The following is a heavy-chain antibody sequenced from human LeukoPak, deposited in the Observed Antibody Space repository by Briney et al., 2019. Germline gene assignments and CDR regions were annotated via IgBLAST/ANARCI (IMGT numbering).Heavy chain of an antibody. CDR1: GDSIIGLY. D-gene: IGHD6-13*01. Sequence: SETLSLTCSVSGDSIIGLYWSWIRQPPGKGLEWIGFIYYSGSTIYNPSLKSRVAISIDTSKNQFSLTLTSVTAADTAMYYCARDRKGGSSTVHWLDPWGQGTLVTVSS. CDR3: ARDRKGGSSTVHWLDP. CDR2: IYYSGST. J-gene: IGHJ5*02. V-gene: IGHV4-59*11.